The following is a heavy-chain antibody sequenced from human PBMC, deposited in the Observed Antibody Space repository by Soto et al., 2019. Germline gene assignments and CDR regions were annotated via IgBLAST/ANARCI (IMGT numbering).Heavy chain of an antibody. CDR2: IYYSGNT. J-gene: IGHJ4*02. CDR3: ARKKGYSYGPHYFDY. D-gene: IGHD5-18*01. V-gene: IGHV4-31*03. Sequence: QVQLQESGPGLVKPSQTLSLTCTVSGGSISSGDYYWSWIRQHPWKGLEWIGYIYYSGNTFYNPSLKSRVTISVDTSKNQFSLKLSSVTAADTALYYCARKKGYSYGPHYFDYWGQGTLVAVSS. CDR1: GGSISSGDYY.